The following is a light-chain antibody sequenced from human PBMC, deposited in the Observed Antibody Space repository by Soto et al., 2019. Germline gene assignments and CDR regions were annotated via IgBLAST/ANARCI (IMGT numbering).Light chain of an antibody. Sequence: QLVLTQPPSVSGAPGQRVTISCTGSSSNIGAGYDVHWYQQLPGTAPKLLIYGNSNRPSGVPDRFSGSKSGTSASLAITGLQAEDEADYYCQSYDSSLSRLVFGGGTKVTVL. CDR1: SSNIGAGYD. V-gene: IGLV1-40*01. J-gene: IGLJ2*01. CDR2: GNS. CDR3: QSYDSSLSRLV.